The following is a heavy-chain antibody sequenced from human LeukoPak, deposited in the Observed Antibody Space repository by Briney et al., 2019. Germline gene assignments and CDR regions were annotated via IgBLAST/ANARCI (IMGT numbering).Heavy chain of an antibody. Sequence: SETLSLTCTVSGGSIGSYYWSWLRQPPGKGLEWTGYIYYSGSTNYNPSLKSRVTMSVDTSKNQFSLMLSSVTAADTAVYYCARVDRGYSPDYWGQGTLVTVSS. J-gene: IGHJ4*02. V-gene: IGHV4-59*01. CDR1: GGSIGSYY. CDR2: IYYSGST. CDR3: ARVDRGYSPDY. D-gene: IGHD5-18*01.